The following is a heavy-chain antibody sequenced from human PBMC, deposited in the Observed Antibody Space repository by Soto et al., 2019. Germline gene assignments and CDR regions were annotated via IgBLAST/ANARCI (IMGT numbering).Heavy chain of an antibody. D-gene: IGHD5-18*01. CDR2: IHYRGST. Sequence: SQTLSLTSPVSGGSISSYYWCWVRQPPRKGLEWIGYIHYRGSTNYNPPLKSRVTISVDTSQNQFSLKLNSVTAADTAVYYCASLVAGYSYGHFDYWGQGTLVTVSS. CDR3: ASLVAGYSYGHFDY. CDR1: GGSISSYY. V-gene: IGHV4-59*01. J-gene: IGHJ4*02.